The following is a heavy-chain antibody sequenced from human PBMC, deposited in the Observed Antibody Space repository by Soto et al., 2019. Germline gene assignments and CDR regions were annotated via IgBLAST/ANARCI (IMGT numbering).Heavy chain of an antibody. CDR1: GFTFSSYW. CDR2: ISYDGSNK. D-gene: IGHD1-26*01. CDR3: AKELGVSLGY. Sequence: GGSLRLSCAASGFTFSSYWMTWVRQAPGKGLEWAAVISYDGSNKYYADSVKGRFTISRDNSKNTLFLQMNGLRAEDTAVYYCAKELGVSLGYWGQGTLVTVSS. J-gene: IGHJ4*02. V-gene: IGHV3-30*18.